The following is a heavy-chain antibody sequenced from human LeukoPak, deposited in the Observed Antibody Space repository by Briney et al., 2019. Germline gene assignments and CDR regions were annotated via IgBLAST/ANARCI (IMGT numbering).Heavy chain of an antibody. CDR1: GFTFNNYW. CDR3: ARDTNYYEEFNP. D-gene: IGHD3-22*01. Sequence: GSLRLSCAASGFTFNNYWMTWVHQAPGKGLEWVANIKEEGSEKYYVDSVEGRFTISRDNAKNSLYLQMNSLRAEDTAVYYCARDTNYYEEFNPWGQGTLVTVSS. J-gene: IGHJ5*02. V-gene: IGHV3-7*01. CDR2: IKEEGSEK.